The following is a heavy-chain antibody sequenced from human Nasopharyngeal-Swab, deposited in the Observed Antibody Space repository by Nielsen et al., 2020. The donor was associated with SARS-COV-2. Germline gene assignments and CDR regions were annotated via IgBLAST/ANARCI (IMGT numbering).Heavy chain of an antibody. V-gene: IGHV4-59*01. CDR3: ASMRPRYYYGMDV. D-gene: IGHD3-16*01. Sequence: RQAPGKGLEWIGYIYYSGSTNYNPSLKNRVTISVDTSKNQFSLKLSSVTAADTAVYYCASMRPRYYYGMDVWGQGTTVTVSS. J-gene: IGHJ6*02. CDR2: IYYSGST.